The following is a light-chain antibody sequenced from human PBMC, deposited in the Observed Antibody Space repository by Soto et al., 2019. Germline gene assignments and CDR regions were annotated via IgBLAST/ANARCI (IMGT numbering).Light chain of an antibody. CDR3: QQGSNWPPRT. CDR1: QSVSSY. V-gene: IGKV3-11*01. CDR2: DAS. J-gene: IGKJ1*01. Sequence: EIVLTQSPATLSLSPGERATLSCRASQSVSSYLAWYQQKPGQAPRLLIYDASNRATGIPARFSGSGSGTDFTLTISSLEPEDCAVYYCQQGSNWPPRTFGQGAKVEIK.